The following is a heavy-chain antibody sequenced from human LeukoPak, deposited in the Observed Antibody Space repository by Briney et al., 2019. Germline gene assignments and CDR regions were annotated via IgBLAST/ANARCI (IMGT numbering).Heavy chain of an antibody. Sequence: PSETLSLTCTVSGGSISSSSYYWGWIRQPPGKGLEWIGSIYYSGSTYYNPSLKSRVTISIHTSKNQFSLKLSSVTAADTAVYYCARDSGMATINFDYWGQGTLVTVSS. CDR2: IYYSGST. CDR3: ARDSGMATINFDY. D-gene: IGHD5-24*01. J-gene: IGHJ4*02. V-gene: IGHV4-39*07. CDR1: GGSISSSSYY.